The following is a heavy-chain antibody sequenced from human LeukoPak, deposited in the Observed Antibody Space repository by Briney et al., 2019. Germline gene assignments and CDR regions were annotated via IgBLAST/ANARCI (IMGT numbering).Heavy chain of an antibody. Sequence: SETLSLTCTVSGGSISSSSYYWGWIRQPPGKGLEWIGSIYYSGSTYYNPSLKSRVTISVDTSKNQFSLKLSSVTAADTAVYYCVRRFGSGWFPRGFDYWGQGTLVTVSS. V-gene: IGHV4-39*01. CDR2: IYYSGST. D-gene: IGHD6-19*01. J-gene: IGHJ4*02. CDR3: VRRFGSGWFPRGFDY. CDR1: GGSISSSSYY.